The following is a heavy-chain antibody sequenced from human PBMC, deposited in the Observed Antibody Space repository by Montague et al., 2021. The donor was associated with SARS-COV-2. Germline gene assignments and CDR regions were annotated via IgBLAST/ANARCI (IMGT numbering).Heavy chain of an antibody. CDR3: ARRSTGGGYCRAGH. D-gene: IGHD2-21*02. J-gene: IGHJ1*01. CDR1: GGSISNSNYY. Sequence: SETLSLTCTVSGGSISNSNYYWGWIRQPPGKGLMWIGSVYYSGNTYHNPSLQSRVSISVDTSKSQLSLKVMSVTAADTAVYYCARRSTGGGYCRAGHWGQGTLVTVSS. V-gene: IGHV4-39*01. CDR2: VYYSGNT.